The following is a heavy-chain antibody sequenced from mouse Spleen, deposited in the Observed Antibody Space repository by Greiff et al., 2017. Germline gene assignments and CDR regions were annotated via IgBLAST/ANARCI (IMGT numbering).Heavy chain of an antibody. CDR3: TRSCYYGSSDGGY. CDR1: GYTFTDYE. J-gene: IGHJ2*01. CDR2: IDPETGGP. V-gene: IGHV1-15*01. Sequence: VQLQQSGAELVRPGASVTLSCKASGYTFTDYEMHWVKQTPVHGLEWIGAIDPETGGPAYNQKFKGKATLTADKSSSTAYMELRSLTSEDSAVYYYTRSCYYGSSDGGYWGQGTTLTVSS. D-gene: IGHD1-1*01.